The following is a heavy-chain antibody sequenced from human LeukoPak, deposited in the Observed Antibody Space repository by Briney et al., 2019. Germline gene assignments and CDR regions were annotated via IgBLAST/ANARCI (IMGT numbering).Heavy chain of an antibody. CDR3: ARVSGYDWESFYDY. D-gene: IGHD5-12*01. V-gene: IGHV4-59*01. J-gene: IGHJ4*02. Sequence: SETLSLTCTVSGGSISSYYWSWIRQPPGKGLEWIGYIHYSGSTNYNPSLRSRVTISVDTSKNQFSLRLSSVTAADTAVYYCARVSGYDWESFYDYWGQGTLVTVSS. CDR1: GGSISSYY. CDR2: IHYSGST.